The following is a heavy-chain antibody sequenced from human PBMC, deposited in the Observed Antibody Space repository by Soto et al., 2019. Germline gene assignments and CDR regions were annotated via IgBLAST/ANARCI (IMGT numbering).Heavy chain of an antibody. D-gene: IGHD3-16*02. Sequence: EVQLVESGGGLVQPGGSLRLSCAASGFTVSSNYMSWVRQAPGKGLEWVSVIYSGGSTYYADSVKGRFTTSRHNSKNTRYLQRNGLRAEDTAVYYCAREMITFGGVIQNAFDIWGQGTMVTVSS. CDR2: IYSGGST. CDR1: GFTVSSNY. J-gene: IGHJ3*02. CDR3: AREMITFGGVIQNAFDI. V-gene: IGHV3-53*04.